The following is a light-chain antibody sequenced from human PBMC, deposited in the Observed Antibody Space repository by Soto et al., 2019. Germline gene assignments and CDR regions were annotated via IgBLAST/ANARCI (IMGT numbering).Light chain of an antibody. J-gene: IGKJ4*01. V-gene: IGKV3-20*01. CDR1: QSVSSNH. CDR2: GAS. CDR3: QQYGSSPLT. Sequence: EIVLTQSPGTLSLSPGERGTLSCRASQSVSSNHLAWYQQKPGQAPRLLIYGASSRATGIPDRFSGSGSGTDFTLTISRLEPEDFALYYCQQYGSSPLTFGGGTKVDIK.